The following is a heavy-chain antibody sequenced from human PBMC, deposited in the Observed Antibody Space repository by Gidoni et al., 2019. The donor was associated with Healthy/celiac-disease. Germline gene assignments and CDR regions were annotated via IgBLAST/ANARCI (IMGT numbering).Heavy chain of an antibody. CDR2: ISYDGSNK. Sequence: GFTFSSYAMHWVRQAPGKGLEWVAVISYDGSNKYYADSVKGRFTISRDNSKNTLYLQMNSLRAEDTAVYYCARDLHIQIGYCSGGSCYSSGYYYYGMDVWGQGTTVTVSS. J-gene: IGHJ6*02. CDR3: ARDLHIQIGYCSGGSCYSSGYYYYGMDV. V-gene: IGHV3-30-3*01. CDR1: GFTFSSYA. D-gene: IGHD2-15*01.